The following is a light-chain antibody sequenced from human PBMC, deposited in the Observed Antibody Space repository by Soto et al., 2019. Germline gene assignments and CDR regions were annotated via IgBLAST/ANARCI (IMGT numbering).Light chain of an antibody. V-gene: IGLV2-14*01. Sequence: QSALTQPPSASGSPGQSVAISCTGTSSDVGGYNYVSWYQHHPGKAPKLMIYEVSNRPSGVSNRFSGSKSGNTASLTISGLQAEDEADYYCSSYTRSSTRVFGGGTKLTVL. CDR2: EVS. J-gene: IGLJ2*01. CDR3: SSYTRSSTRV. CDR1: SSDVGGYNY.